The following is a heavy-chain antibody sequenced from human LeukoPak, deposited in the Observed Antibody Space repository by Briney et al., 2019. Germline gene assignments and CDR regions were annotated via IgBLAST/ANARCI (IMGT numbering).Heavy chain of an antibody. Sequence: SEKVSCRASRDTFSRYSISCGRQALGQRGQWMGGIILIFDTAKYAQKFQGGVTITTDESTSKAYMELSSLRSEDTAVYYCARVGQVVSAWDYGGTDHDFDYWGQGTLVTVSS. CDR1: RDTFSRYS. V-gene: IGHV1-69*05. D-gene: IGHD4-23*01. CDR3: ARVGQVVSAWDYGGTDHDFDY. J-gene: IGHJ4*02. CDR2: IILIFDTA.